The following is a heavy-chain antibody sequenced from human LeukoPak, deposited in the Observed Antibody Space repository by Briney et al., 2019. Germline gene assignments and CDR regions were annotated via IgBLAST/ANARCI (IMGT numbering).Heavy chain of an antibody. CDR1: GGTFSNYA. D-gene: IGHD3-22*01. V-gene: IGHV1-69*06. J-gene: IGHJ4*02. CDR3: ARGWDYDSGGRPTAYVY. Sequence: GASFIVACKASGGTFSNYAINCVRLVAGQALEWNVVTIPIFGKANYAQKFQGRVTITADKSTSTVYMELNSLKSEDTAVYYCARGWDYDSGGRPTAYVYWGQGTLVTVSS. CDR2: TIPIFGKA.